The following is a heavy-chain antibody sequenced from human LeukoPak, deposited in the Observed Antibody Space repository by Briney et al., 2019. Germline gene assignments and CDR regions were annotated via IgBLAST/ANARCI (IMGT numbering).Heavy chain of an antibody. J-gene: IGHJ6*03. D-gene: IGHD1-26*01. CDR1: GFTFSSYA. CDR3: AKDSKIVGATFRSYHYMDV. Sequence: GGSLRLSCAASGFTFSSYAMSWVRQAPGKGLEWVSAIRGSGDRTHYADSVKGRFTISRDNSKNTLYLQMNSLTAEDTAVYYCAKDSKIVGATFRSYHYMDVWGKGTAVTVSS. V-gene: IGHV3-23*01. CDR2: IRGSGDRT.